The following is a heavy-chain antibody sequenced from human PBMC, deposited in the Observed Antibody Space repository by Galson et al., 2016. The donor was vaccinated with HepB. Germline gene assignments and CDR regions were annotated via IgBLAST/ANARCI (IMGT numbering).Heavy chain of an antibody. V-gene: IGHV1-2*02. CDR2: INPSSGGT. CDR1: GYTFTDYY. CDR3: ARDPCGGDCYSPYRFYYYDMDV. J-gene: IGHJ6*02. Sequence: SVKVSCKASGYTFTDYYIHWVRQAPGQGLEWMGWINPSSGGTSYAQKFQGRVTVTRDTSTSTVYMELRSLRSEDTAVYYCARDPCGGDCYSPYRFYYYDMDVWGQGTTVTVSS. D-gene: IGHD2-21*02.